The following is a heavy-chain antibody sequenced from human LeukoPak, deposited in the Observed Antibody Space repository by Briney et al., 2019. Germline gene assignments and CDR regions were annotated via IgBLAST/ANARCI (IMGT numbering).Heavy chain of an antibody. J-gene: IGHJ6*03. D-gene: IGHD6-6*01. CDR2: ISYDGSNK. CDR3: ARVGLAAHPKDYYYMDV. CDR1: GFTFSSYA. Sequence: GGSLRLSCAASGFTFSSYAMHWVRQAPGKGLEWVAVISYDGSNKYYADSVKGRFTISRDNSKNTLYLQMNSLRAEDTAVYYCARVGLAAHPKDYYYMDVWGKGTTVTVSS. V-gene: IGHV3-30-3*01.